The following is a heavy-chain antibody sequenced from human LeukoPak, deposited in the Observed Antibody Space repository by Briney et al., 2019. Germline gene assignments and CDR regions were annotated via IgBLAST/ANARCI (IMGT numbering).Heavy chain of an antibody. V-gene: IGHV3-23*01. Sequence: GGSLRLSCAVSGFTFSSYAMSWVRQAAGKGLEWVSAISVSGDTTYYADSVKGRFTISRDNSKNTLYLQMNSLRAEDTALYYCAKAPPIGYCSSTTCYFDYWGQGTLVTVSS. D-gene: IGHD2-2*01. J-gene: IGHJ4*02. CDR2: ISVSGDTT. CDR3: AKAPPIGYCSSTTCYFDY. CDR1: GFTFSSYA.